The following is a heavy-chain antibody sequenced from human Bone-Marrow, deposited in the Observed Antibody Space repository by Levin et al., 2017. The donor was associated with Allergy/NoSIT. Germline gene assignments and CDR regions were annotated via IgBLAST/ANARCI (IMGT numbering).Heavy chain of an antibody. D-gene: IGHD1-7*01. V-gene: IGHV4-34*01. CDR2: INHSGST. CDR3: ARGQARTGTGVGWFDP. CDR1: GGSFSGYY. Sequence: SETLSLTCAVYGGSFSGYYWSWIRQPPGKGLEWIGEINHSGSTNYNPSLKSRVTISVDTSKNQFSLKLSSVTAADTAVYYCARGQARTGTGVGWFDPWGQGTLVTVSS. J-gene: IGHJ5*02.